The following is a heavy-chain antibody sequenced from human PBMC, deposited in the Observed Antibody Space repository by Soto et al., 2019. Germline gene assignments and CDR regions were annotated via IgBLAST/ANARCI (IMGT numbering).Heavy chain of an antibody. CDR2: ISYDGSNK. J-gene: IGHJ6*02. CDR3: ARVAVVADAYYYYGMDV. D-gene: IGHD2-15*01. CDR1: GFTFSSYA. V-gene: IGHV3-30-3*01. Sequence: PGGSLRLSCAASGFTFSSYAMHWVRQAPGKGLEWVAVISYDGSNKYYADSVKGRFTISRDNSKNTLYLQMNSLRAEDTAVYYCARVAVVADAYYYYGMDVWDQGTTVTVSS.